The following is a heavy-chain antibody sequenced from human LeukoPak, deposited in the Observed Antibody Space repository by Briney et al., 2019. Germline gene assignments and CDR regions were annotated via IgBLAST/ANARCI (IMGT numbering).Heavy chain of an antibody. V-gene: IGHV4-39*01. J-gene: IGHJ4*02. D-gene: IGHD4-17*01. CDR2: IYYSGGT. Sequence: SETLSLTCTVSGGSISSSSYYWGWIRQPPGKGLEWIGSIYYSGGTYYNSSLKSRVTISVDTSKNQFSLKLSSVTAADTAVYYCARRRLRPSIMSDYWGQGTLVTVSS. CDR3: ARRRLRPSIMSDY. CDR1: GGSISSSSYY.